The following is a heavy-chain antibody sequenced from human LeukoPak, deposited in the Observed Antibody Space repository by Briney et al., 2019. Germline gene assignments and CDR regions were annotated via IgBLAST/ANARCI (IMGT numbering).Heavy chain of an antibody. CDR3: ARDRQHSYSSDLDH. D-gene: IGHD3-16*02. CDR1: GGSIHTYN. CDR2: NNFAGRG. Sequence: SETLSLTCTVSGGSIHTYNWMWIRQPAGKGLEFIGRNNFAGRGYYNPSLKSRVTISVDSPNNQFSLELTSVTAADTAFYYCARDRQHSYSSDLDHWGQGILVTVSS. V-gene: IGHV4-4*07. J-gene: IGHJ4*02.